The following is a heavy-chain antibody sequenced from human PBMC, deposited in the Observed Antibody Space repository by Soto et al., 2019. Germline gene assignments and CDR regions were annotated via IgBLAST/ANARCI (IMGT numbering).Heavy chain of an antibody. CDR1: GGTFSSYA. J-gene: IGHJ4*02. V-gene: IGHV1-69*13. D-gene: IGHD3-22*01. CDR3: ARTQHTMVVVPLEGRSYYFDY. Sequence: SVEVSCKASGGTFSSYAISWVRQAPGQGLEWMGGIIPIFGTANYAQKFQGRVTITADESTSTAYMELSSLRSEDTAVYYCARTQHTMVVVPLEGRSYYFDYWGQGTLVTVSS. CDR2: IIPIFGTA.